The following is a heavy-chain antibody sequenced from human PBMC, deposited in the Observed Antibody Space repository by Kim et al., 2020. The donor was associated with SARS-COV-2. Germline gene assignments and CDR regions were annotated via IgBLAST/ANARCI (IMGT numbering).Heavy chain of an antibody. D-gene: IGHD6-13*01. Sequence: SETLSLTCAVYGGSFSGYYWSWIRQPPGKGLEWIGEINHSGSTNYNPSLKSRVTISVDTSKNQFSLKLSSVTAADTAVYYCARGGVAAAGTGCWFDPWGQGTLVTVSS. CDR3: ARGGVAAAGTGCWFDP. CDR2: INHSGST. CDR1: GGSFSGYY. V-gene: IGHV4-34*01. J-gene: IGHJ5*02.